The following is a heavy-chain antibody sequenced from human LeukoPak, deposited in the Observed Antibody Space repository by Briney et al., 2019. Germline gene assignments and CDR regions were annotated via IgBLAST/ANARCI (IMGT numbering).Heavy chain of an antibody. CDR2: TYYRSKWSS. CDR1: GDSVSSSDAT. CDR3: ARASYRAFYI. D-gene: IGHD4-11*01. V-gene: IGHV6-1*01. J-gene: IGHJ3*02. Sequence: SQTLSPTCAISGDSVSSSDATWNWIRQSPSRGLEWLGRTYYRSKWSSDYAPSVRSRITINSDTAKNQFSLQLNSVTPEDTAVYYCARASYRAFYIWGQGTVVTVSS.